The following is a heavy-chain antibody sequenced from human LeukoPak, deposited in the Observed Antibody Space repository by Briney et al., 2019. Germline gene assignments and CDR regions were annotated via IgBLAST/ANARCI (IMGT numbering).Heavy chain of an antibody. CDR1: GYTFTSYY. D-gene: IGHD3-10*01. Sequence: ASVKVSCKASGYTFTSYYMHWVRQAPGQGLEWMGVINPSGGSTSYAQKFQGRVTMTRDTSTSTVYMELSSLRSEDTAVYYCARDGTVSTMVRGGKSGYYDYWGQGTLVTVSS. CDR3: ARDGTVSTMVRGGKSGYYDY. V-gene: IGHV1-46*01. CDR2: INPSGGST. J-gene: IGHJ4*02.